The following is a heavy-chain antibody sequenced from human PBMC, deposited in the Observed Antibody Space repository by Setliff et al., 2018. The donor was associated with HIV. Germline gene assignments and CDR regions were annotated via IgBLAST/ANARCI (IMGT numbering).Heavy chain of an antibody. D-gene: IGHD2-2*01. CDR1: GGTFSSYT. J-gene: IGHJ6*02. CDR2: IIPIFGTA. CDR3: ARDGEYQVLHYYYSGMDV. Sequence: SVKVSCKASGGTFSSYTFSWVRQAPGQGLEWMGGIIPIFGTAHYAQKFQGRVTITADESTSTAYMELSSLRSEDTAVYYCARDGEYQVLHYYYSGMDVWGQGTTVTVSS. V-gene: IGHV1-69*13.